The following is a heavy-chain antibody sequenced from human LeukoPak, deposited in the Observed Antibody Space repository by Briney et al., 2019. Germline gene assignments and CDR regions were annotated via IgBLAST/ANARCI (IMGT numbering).Heavy chain of an antibody. V-gene: IGHV1-69*13. J-gene: IGHJ4*02. CDR2: IIPIFGTA. CDR3: ARVLLWFGESRDYYFDY. CDR1: GGTFSSYA. Sequence: RASVKVSCKASGGTFSSYAISWVRQAPGQGLEWMGGIIPIFGTANYAQKFQGRVTITADESTSTAYMELSSLRSEDTAVYYCARVLLWFGESRDYYFDYWGQGTLVTVSS. D-gene: IGHD3-10*01.